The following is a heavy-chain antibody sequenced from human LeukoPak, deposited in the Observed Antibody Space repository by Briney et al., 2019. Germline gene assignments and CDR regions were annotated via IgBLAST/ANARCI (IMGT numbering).Heavy chain of an antibody. CDR1: GGSFSGYY. J-gene: IGHJ4*02. CDR3: ASFSGSGPREFDY. CDR2: INHSGST. V-gene: IGHV4-34*01. Sequence: SETLSLTCAVYGGSFSGYYWSWIRQPPGKGLEWIGEINHSGSTNYNPSLKSRVTISVDTSKNKFSLKLSSVTAADTAVYYCASFSGSGPREFDYWGQGTLVTVSS. D-gene: IGHD6-19*01.